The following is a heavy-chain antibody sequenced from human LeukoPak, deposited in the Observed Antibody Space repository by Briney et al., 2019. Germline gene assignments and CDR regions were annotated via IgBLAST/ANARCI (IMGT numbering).Heavy chain of an antibody. D-gene: IGHD6-13*01. V-gene: IGHV1-18*01. J-gene: IGHJ6*02. CDR1: GYTFTSYG. CDR2: ISAYNGNT. CDR3: ARFGAAAGRGSYYYYGMDV. Sequence: ASVKVSCKASGYTFTSYGISWVRQAPGRGLEWMGWISAYNGNTSYAQKLQGRVTMTTDTSTSTAYMELRSLRSDDTAVYYCARFGAAAGRGSYYYYGMDVWGQGTTVTVSS.